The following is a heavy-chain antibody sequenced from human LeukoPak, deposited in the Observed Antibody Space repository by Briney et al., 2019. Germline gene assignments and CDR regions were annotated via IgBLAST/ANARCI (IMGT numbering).Heavy chain of an antibody. D-gene: IGHD3-22*01. CDR2: IIPIFGTA. V-gene: IGHV1-69*01. J-gene: IGHJ3*02. Sequence: SVKVSCTASGGTFSSYAISWVRQAPGQGLEWMGGIIPIFGTANYAQKFQGRVTITADESTSTAYMELSSLRSEDTAVYYCAIHYYDTKDAFDIWGQGTMVTVSS. CDR1: GGTFSSYA. CDR3: AIHYYDTKDAFDI.